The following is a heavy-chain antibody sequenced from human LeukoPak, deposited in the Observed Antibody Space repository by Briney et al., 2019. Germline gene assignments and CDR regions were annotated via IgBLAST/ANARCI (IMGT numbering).Heavy chain of an antibody. Sequence: GGSLRLSCAASRFTFSGFCVNWRRQAPGKGLEWISYISSRSSTIYYADSVKGRFTISRDNAKNSLFLQMNSLRDEDTAVYYCARGCSGGSCVGEFDYWGRGSLGTVSS. CDR1: RFTFSGFC. V-gene: IGHV3-48*02. CDR3: ARGCSGGSCVGEFDY. D-gene: IGHD2-15*01. J-gene: IGHJ4*02. CDR2: ISSRSSTI.